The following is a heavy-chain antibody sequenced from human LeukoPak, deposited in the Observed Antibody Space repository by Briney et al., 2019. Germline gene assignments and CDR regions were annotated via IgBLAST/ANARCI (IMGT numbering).Heavy chain of an antibody. CDR3: AREERYYDSSGYSFDAFDI. V-gene: IGHV4-59*01. Sequence: SETLSLTCTVSGVSITSYYWSWIRQPPGKGLEWIGYIYHSGSTNYNPSLKSRVTISVDTSKNQFSLKLSSVTAADTAVYYCAREERYYDSSGYSFDAFDIWGQGTMVTVSS. D-gene: IGHD3-22*01. CDR1: GVSITSYY. J-gene: IGHJ3*02. CDR2: IYHSGST.